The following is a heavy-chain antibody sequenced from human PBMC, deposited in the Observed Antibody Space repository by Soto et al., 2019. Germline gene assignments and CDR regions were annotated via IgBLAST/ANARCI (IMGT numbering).Heavy chain of an antibody. J-gene: IGHJ6*02. V-gene: IGHV6-1*01. D-gene: IGHD3-10*01. CDR2: TYYRSKWYN. CDR3: AGASYYGSGSNQIRVMAF. CDR1: GDSFSSNSAA. Sequence: SQTLSLTCAISGDSFSSNSAAWNWIRQSPSGGLEWLGRTYYRSKWYNDYAVSVKSRITINPDTSKNQFSLQLNSVTPEDTAVYYCAGASYYGSGSNQIRVMAFWGQGTTVIGSS.